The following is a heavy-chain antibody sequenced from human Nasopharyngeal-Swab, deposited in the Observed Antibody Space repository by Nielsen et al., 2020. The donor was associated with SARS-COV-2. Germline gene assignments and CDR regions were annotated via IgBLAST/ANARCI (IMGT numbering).Heavy chain of an antibody. CDR2: INTGSSSI. Sequence: GESLKISCAASGFTFSSYNMNWVRQAPGKGLEWVSYINTGSSSIYYADSVKGRFTISRDNAKNSLYLQMNSLRDEDTALYYCRGWLTTFDIWGQGTTVTVSS. D-gene: IGHD3-22*01. CDR3: RGWLTTFDI. J-gene: IGHJ3*02. V-gene: IGHV3-48*02. CDR1: GFTFSSYN.